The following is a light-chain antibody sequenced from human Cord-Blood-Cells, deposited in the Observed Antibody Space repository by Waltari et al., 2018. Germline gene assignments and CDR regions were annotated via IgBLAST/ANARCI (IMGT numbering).Light chain of an antibody. Sequence: EIVLTQSPATLSLSPGERATLSGTASQSVSSYLAWYQQKPGQAPRLLIYDASNRATGIPARFSGSGSGTDFTLTISSLEPEDFAVYYCQQRSNWWTFGQGTKVEIK. J-gene: IGKJ1*01. CDR2: DAS. V-gene: IGKV3-11*01. CDR1: QSVSSY. CDR3: QQRSNWWT.